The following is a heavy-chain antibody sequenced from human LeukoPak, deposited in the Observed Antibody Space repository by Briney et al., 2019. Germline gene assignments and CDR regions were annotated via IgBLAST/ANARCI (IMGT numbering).Heavy chain of an antibody. CDR2: IYPGDSDT. CDR1: GYTFSTYW. CDR3: ARQGGSGSAGAGKYDYDGMDV. J-gene: IGHJ6*02. Sequence: GESLQISCQGSGYTFSTYWIAWVRQMPGKGLEWMGIIYPGDSDTRYSPSFQGQVTISVDRSISTAYLQWGSLKASDTAMYYCARQGGSGSAGAGKYDYDGMDVWGQGTAVTVPS. V-gene: IGHV5-51*01. D-gene: IGHD3-10*01.